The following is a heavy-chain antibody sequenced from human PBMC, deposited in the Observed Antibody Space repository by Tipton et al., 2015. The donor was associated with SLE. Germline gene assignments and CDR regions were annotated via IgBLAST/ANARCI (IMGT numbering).Heavy chain of an antibody. Sequence: GLVKPSETLSLTCNVSGGSISSSSYYWGWIRQPPGKGLEWIGYIYYSGSTNYNPSLKSRVNMSIDTSKNHFFLKVTSVTAADTAVYYCARDNSGLGDFDCWGQGTLVTVSS. CDR1: GGSISSSSYY. D-gene: IGHD3-16*01. CDR2: IYYSGST. V-gene: IGHV4-61*03. CDR3: ARDNSGLGDFDC. J-gene: IGHJ4*02.